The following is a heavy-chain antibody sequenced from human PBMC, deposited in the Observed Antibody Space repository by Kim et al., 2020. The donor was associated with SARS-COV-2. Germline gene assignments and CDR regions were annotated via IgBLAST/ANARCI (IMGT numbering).Heavy chain of an antibody. CDR1: GFTFSSYG. Sequence: GGSLRLSCAASGFTFSSYGMHWVRQAPGKGLEWVAVIWYDGSNKYYADSVKGRFTISRDNSKNTLYLQMNSLRAEDTAVYYCARDRAVYYGSGPYYGMDVWGQGTTVTVSS. J-gene: IGHJ6*02. D-gene: IGHD3-10*01. V-gene: IGHV3-33*01. CDR3: ARDRAVYYGSGPYYGMDV. CDR2: IWYDGSNK.